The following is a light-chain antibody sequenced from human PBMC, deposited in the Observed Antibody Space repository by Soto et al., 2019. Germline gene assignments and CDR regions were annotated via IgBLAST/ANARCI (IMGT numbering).Light chain of an antibody. V-gene: IGKV3-20*01. J-gene: IGKJ4*01. CDR3: QRYGTSPPLT. Sequence: EIVLKQSPGTLSLTPGERATLSCRATQSVRSNFLAWYRQKPGQAPRLLIYGASTRATGIPDRFSGSGSATDFTLTISRLEPEDFAVYYCQRYGTSPPLTFGGGTKVDI. CDR1: QSVRSNF. CDR2: GAS.